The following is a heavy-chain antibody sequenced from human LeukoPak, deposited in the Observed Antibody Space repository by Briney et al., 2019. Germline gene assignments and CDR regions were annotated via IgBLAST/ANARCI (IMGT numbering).Heavy chain of an antibody. CDR3: ARDGVVVAATPIVDGMDV. V-gene: IGHV3-21*01. J-gene: IGHJ6*02. D-gene: IGHD2-15*01. CDR2: ISSSSSYI. Sequence: GGSLRLSCAASGFTFNSYSMNWVRQAPGKGLEWVSSISSSSSYIYYADSVKGRFTISRDNAKNPLYLQMNSLRAEDTAVYYCARDGVVVAATPIVDGMDVWGQGTTVTVSS. CDR1: GFTFNSYS.